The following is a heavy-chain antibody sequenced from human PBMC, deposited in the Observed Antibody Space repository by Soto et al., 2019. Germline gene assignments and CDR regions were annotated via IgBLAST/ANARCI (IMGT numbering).Heavy chain of an antibody. V-gene: IGHV5-51*01. CDR1: GYSFTSHW. CDR2: VYPGDSDT. J-gene: IGHJ4*02. Sequence: GESLKISCQCSGYSFTSHWIAWVRQIPGKGREWMGIVYPGDSDTRYSPSFQGQVTISADKSISTAYLQWSSLKASDTAMYYCARLSGCRNGVCYKFDYWGQGTLATVSS. CDR3: ARLSGCRNGVCYKFDY. D-gene: IGHD2-8*01.